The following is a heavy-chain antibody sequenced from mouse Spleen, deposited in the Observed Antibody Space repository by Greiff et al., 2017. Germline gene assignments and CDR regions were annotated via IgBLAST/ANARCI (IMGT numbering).Heavy chain of an antibody. Sequence: DVKLVESGGDLVKPGGSLKLSCAASGFTFSSYGMSWVRQTPDKRLEWVATISSGGSYTYYPDSVKGRFTISRDNAKNTLYLQMSSLKSEDTAMYYCARRPNYFDYWGQGTTLTVSS. CDR1: GFTFSSYG. V-gene: IGHV5-6*02. CDR3: ARRPNYFDY. J-gene: IGHJ2*01. CDR2: ISSGGSYT.